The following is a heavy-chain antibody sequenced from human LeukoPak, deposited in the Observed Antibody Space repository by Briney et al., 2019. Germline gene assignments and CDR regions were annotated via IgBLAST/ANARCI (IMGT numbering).Heavy chain of an antibody. D-gene: IGHD1-26*01. CDR2: VYYSGGT. V-gene: IGHV4-39*01. J-gene: IGHJ5*02. CDR1: GGSISSSSYN. Sequence: SETLSLTCTVSGGSISSSSYNRGWIRRPPGKALEWIGSVYYSGGTYYNPSLKSRVTISVDTSKNQFSLNLNSVTAADTAVYYCARRHSGSYYGKHWFDPWGQGTLVTVSS. CDR3: ARRHSGSYYGKHWFDP.